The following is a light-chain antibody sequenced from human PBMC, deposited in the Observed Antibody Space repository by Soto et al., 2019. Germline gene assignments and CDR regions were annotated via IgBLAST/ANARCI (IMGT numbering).Light chain of an antibody. CDR3: QAYDSSLSGSG. CDR2: GNS. Sequence: QSVLTQPPSVSGAPGQRVTISCTGSSSNIGAGYDVHWYQQLPGTAPKLHIYGNSNRPSGVPDRFSGSKSGTSASRAITGLQAEDEAEYYCQAYDSSLSGSGFGGGTQLT. CDR1: SSNIGAGYD. J-gene: IGLJ3*02. V-gene: IGLV1-40*01.